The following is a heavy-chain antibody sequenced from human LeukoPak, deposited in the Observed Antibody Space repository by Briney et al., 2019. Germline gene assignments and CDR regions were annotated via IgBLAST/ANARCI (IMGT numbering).Heavy chain of an antibody. D-gene: IGHD3-3*01. CDR2: VYYSGTT. V-gene: IGHV4-31*03. CDR1: GASISSGGYY. CDR3: AREGAGSIDFWSGYFSRGSRYYYYMDV. J-gene: IGHJ6*03. Sequence: SETLSLTCTVSGASISSGGYYWSWIRQHPGEGLEWIGYVYYSGTTSYNPSLKSRVTISLDTSRNQFSLKLSSVTAADTAVYYCAREGAGSIDFWSGYFSRGSRYYYYMDVWGKGTTVTVSS.